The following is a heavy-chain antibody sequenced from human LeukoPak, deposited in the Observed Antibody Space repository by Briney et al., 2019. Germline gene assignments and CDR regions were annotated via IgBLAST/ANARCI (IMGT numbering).Heavy chain of an antibody. Sequence: SETLSLTCTVSGGSISSNYWSWIRQPPGKGLDWIGYIYYSGSTNYNPSLKSRVTISVDTSKNQFSLKLNSVTAADTAVYYCARYYSGMDVWGQGTTVTVSS. V-gene: IGHV4-59*01. J-gene: IGHJ6*02. CDR1: GGSISSNY. CDR2: IYYSGST. CDR3: ARYYSGMDV.